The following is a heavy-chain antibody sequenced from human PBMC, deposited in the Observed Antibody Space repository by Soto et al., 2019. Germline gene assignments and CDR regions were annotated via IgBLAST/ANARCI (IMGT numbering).Heavy chain of an antibody. Sequence: QVQLQESGPGLVKPSETLSLTCTVSGDSISNYYWAWVRQPPGKGLEWMGYVHSTGITHDNPSLRIRFTISMDTSKNQFSLTLSSVTAADSAVYYCLTHLRDTIGYWSQCDYFRQGSLVTVSS. CDR2: VHSTGIT. V-gene: IGHV4-59*08. D-gene: IGHD3-22*01. J-gene: IGHJ4*02. CDR3: LTHLRDTIGYWSQCDY. CDR1: GDSISNYY.